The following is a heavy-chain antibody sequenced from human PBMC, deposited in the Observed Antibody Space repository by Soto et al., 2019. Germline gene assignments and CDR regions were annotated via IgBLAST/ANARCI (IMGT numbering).Heavy chain of an antibody. CDR2: IYSSGST. V-gene: IGHV4-31*03. J-gene: IGHJ3*01. CDR1: GGSISSGGYY. Sequence: SETLSLTCTVSGGSISSGGYYWSWIRQHPGKGLEWIGYIYSSGSTYYNPSLKSRVSISVDTSKNQFSLTLSSVTAADTAVYYCARATYYYDSSGYYLHWGQGTMVTVSS. CDR3: ARATYYYDSSGYYLH. D-gene: IGHD3-22*01.